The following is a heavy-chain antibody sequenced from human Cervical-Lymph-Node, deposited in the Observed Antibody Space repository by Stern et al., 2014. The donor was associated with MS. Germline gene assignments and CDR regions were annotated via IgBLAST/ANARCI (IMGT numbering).Heavy chain of an antibody. CDR3: ARHGDTSFVY. J-gene: IGHJ4*02. CDR1: GGSLSNYY. D-gene: IGHD2-21*02. V-gene: IGHV4-59*08. Sequence: VQLPESGPGLVQPSETLSLTCPVSGGSLSNYYWSWIRLPPGKGLEWIGYIYYIGTTNYNPSLKRRVTISVDTSKNQFSLRLSSVSVADTAVYYCARHGDTSFVYWGQGTLVTISS. CDR2: IYYIGTT.